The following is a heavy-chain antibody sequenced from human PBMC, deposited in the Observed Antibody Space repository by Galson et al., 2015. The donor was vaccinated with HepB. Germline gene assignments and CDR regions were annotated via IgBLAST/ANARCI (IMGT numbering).Heavy chain of an antibody. CDR1: GFTFSDYY. J-gene: IGHJ6*02. V-gene: IGHV3-11*03. CDR3: ARRYYHVFSFYYGMDV. D-gene: IGHD3-10*01. CDR2: ISDKSSYT. Sequence: SLRLSCAASGFTFSDYYMNWIRQAPGKGLEWVSYISDKSSYTNYVDSVKGRFTVSRDNAKNSLYLQMNSLRVEDTAVYYCARRYYHVFSFYYGMDVWGQGTTVTVSS.